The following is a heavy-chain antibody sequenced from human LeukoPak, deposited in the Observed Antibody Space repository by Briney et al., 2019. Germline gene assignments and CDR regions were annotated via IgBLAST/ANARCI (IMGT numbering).Heavy chain of an antibody. V-gene: IGHV3-23*01. D-gene: IGHD3-22*01. Sequence: PGGSLRLSCAASGFTFSSYAMSWVRQVPGKGLEWVSAISGSGGSTSYAQKFQGRVTMTRDTSTSTVYMELSSLRSEDTAVYYCARDYYYDSSGYFRDYWGQGTLVTVSS. CDR2: ISGSGGST. CDR1: GFTFSSYA. J-gene: IGHJ4*02. CDR3: ARDYYYDSSGYFRDY.